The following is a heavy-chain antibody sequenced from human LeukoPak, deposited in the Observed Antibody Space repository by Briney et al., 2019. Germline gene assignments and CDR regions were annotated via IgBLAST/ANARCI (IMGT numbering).Heavy chain of an antibody. Sequence: SETLSLTCTVSGGSISSYYWSWIRQPPGKGLEWIGYIYYSGSTNYDPSLKSRVTISVDTSKNQFSLKLSSVTAAGTTVYYCAGTYYYDSSGHWTDAFDIWGQGTMVTVSS. J-gene: IGHJ3*02. CDR1: GGSISSYY. D-gene: IGHD3-22*01. CDR3: AGTYYYDSSGHWTDAFDI. V-gene: IGHV4-59*08. CDR2: IYYSGST.